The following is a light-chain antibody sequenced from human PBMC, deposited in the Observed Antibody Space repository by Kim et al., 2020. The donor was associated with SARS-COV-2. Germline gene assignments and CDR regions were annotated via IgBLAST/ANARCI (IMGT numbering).Light chain of an antibody. CDR3: GTWETSLRVVV. CDR2: GND. J-gene: IGLJ3*02. Sequence: GQRVTISCSGGSSNIADNYVSWFQQVPGTAPKLLIYGNDKRPSGIPDRFSGSKSGTSATLGITGLQTGDEADYYCGTWETSLRVVVFGGGTKVTVL. V-gene: IGLV1-51*01. CDR1: SSNIADNY.